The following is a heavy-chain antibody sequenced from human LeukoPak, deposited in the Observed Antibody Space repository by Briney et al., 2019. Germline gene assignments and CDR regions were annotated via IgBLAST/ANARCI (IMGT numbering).Heavy chain of an antibody. V-gene: IGHV3-11*01. Sequence: GGSLRLSCAVSGFTLRDYSMTWIRQAPGKGLECVSYMASSGRTIYSADSVMGRFTVSRDNTKNSLYLQMTSLSAEDTAVYYCAINPRGYIVAVPANWFDPWGQGTLVTVSS. D-gene: IGHD2-2*01. CDR2: MASSGRTI. CDR1: GFTLRDYS. CDR3: AINPRGYIVAVPANWFDP. J-gene: IGHJ5*02.